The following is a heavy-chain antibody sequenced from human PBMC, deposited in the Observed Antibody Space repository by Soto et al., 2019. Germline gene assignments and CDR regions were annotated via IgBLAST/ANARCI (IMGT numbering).Heavy chain of an antibody. V-gene: IGHV3-33*01. CDR1: GFTFSFYV. CDR2: IWYDGSNK. Sequence: GGSRRSCYAAGGFTFSFYVMHGVRQAPGKGLEWVAVIWYDGSNKYYADSVKGRFTISKDNSKNTLYLQMNSLRAEATAVYYFASGTTAFDYWGQGTLVTVSS. D-gene: IGHD1-7*01. J-gene: IGHJ4*02. CDR3: ASGTTAFDY.